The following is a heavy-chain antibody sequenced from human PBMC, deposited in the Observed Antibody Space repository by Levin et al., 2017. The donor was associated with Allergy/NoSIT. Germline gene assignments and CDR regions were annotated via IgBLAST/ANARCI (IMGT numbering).Heavy chain of an antibody. CDR1: GYSFTSYW. CDR3: ARRGYSYDNDAFDI. Sequence: GGSLRLSCKGSGYSFTSYWISWVRQMPGKGLEWMGRIDPSDSYTNYSPSFQGHVTISADKSISTAYLQWSSLKASDTAMYYCARRGYSYDNDAFDIWGQGTMVTVSS. CDR2: IDPSDSYT. J-gene: IGHJ3*02. D-gene: IGHD5-18*01. V-gene: IGHV5-10-1*01.